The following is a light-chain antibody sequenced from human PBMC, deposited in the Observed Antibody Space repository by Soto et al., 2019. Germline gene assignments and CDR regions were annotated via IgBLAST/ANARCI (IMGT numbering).Light chain of an antibody. CDR2: DAS. Sequence: EIVLTQSPATLSLSPGERATLSCRASQSVSSFLAWYQQKPGQAPRLLIYDASSRATGIPARFSGSGSGTDFTLTISSLEPEDFAVYYCQQRSISPRTFGQGTKLEIK. V-gene: IGKV3-11*01. J-gene: IGKJ2*01. CDR1: QSVSSF. CDR3: QQRSISPRT.